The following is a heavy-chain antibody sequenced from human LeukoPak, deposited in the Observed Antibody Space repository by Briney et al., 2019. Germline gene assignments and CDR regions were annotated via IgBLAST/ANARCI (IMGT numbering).Heavy chain of an antibody. J-gene: IGHJ4*02. V-gene: IGHV3-21*01. Sequence: PGGSLRLSCAASGFTFSSYSMNWVRQAPGKGLEWVSSISSSSSYIYYADSVKGRFTTSRDNAKNSLYLQMNSLRAEDTAVYYCARQRGDILTGYYMPRGFDYWGQGTLVTVSS. CDR2: ISSSSSYI. D-gene: IGHD3-9*01. CDR3: ARQRGDILTGYYMPRGFDY. CDR1: GFTFSSYS.